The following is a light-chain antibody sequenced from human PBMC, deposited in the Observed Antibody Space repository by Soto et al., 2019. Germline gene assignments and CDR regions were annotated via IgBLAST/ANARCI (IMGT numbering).Light chain of an antibody. J-gene: IGLJ3*02. V-gene: IGLV2-14*01. CDR3: SSYTASGV. CDR2: EVS. Sequence: QSALTQPASVSGSPGQSITISCTGTYSNVGGHNYVSWYQHHPGTVPKLIISEVSNRPSGVSSRFSGSKSGNTASLTISGLQAEDEAVYYCSSYTASGVFGGGTKVTVL. CDR1: YSNVGGHNY.